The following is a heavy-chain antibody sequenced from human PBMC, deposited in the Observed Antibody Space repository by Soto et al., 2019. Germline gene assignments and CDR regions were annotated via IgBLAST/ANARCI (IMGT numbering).Heavy chain of an antibody. J-gene: IGHJ4*02. CDR2: IHWNDDK. V-gene: IGHV2-5*01. CDR3: EYNRWGPIIY. CDR1: GFSLSTSGVG. D-gene: IGHD1-20*01. Sequence: SGPTLVNPTQTLTLTCTFSGFSLSTSGVGVGWIRQPPGKALEWLARIHWNDDKYYRPSLESRLTISKATSKNQVVLTMTNMDHVDKAKYYCEYNRWGPIIYWGQGTLVTVSS.